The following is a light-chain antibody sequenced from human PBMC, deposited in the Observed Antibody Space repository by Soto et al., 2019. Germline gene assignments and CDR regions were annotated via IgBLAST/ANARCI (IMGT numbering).Light chain of an antibody. V-gene: IGKV3-20*01. J-gene: IGKJ1*01. CDR1: QTISSSY. CDR2: GAS. CDR3: QQYGYSPWT. Sequence: EIVLTQSPGTLSLSPGQRATLSCRASQTISSSYLAWFQRSPGQAPRLLIYGASRRATGIPDRFSGSGSGTDVTLTISRLEPEDFSVDYCQQYGYSPWTCGQGTKVEIK.